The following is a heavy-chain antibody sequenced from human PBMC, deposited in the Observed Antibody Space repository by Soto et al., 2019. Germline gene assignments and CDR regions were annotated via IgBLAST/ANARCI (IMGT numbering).Heavy chain of an antibody. CDR3: ARESGGATATLDYYYFYMDV. D-gene: IGHD5-12*01. V-gene: IGHV1-2*04. J-gene: IGHJ6*03. CDR1: GDSFNDYY. Sequence: QVQLVQSGAEVRKPEASVTVSCRSSGDSFNDYYIHWVRQAPGQGFEWMGWINPNGGVTKYAQKFQGWVSMTRDTSIRTVYMQLSRLRSDDTAVYYCARESGGATATLDYYYFYMDVWATGTTVTVSS. CDR2: INPNGGVT.